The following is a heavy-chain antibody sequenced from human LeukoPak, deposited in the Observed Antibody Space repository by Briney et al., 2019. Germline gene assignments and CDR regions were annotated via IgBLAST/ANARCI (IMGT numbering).Heavy chain of an antibody. CDR3: ARALSITMVRGAARRNYYFDY. Sequence: ASVKVSCKASGYTFTSYDINWVRQATGQGLEWMGWMNPNSGNTGYAQKFQGRVTMTRNTSISTAYMELSSLGSEDTAVYYCARALSITMVRGAARRNYYFDYWGQGTLVTVSS. V-gene: IGHV1-8*01. CDR1: GYTFTSYD. D-gene: IGHD3-10*01. J-gene: IGHJ4*02. CDR2: MNPNSGNT.